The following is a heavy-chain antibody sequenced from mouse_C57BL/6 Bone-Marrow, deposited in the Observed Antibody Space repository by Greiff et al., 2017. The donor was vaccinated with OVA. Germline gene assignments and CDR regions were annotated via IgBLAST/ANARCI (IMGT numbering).Heavy chain of an antibody. CDR1: GYTFTSYL. V-gene: IGHV1-55*01. D-gene: IGHD2-1*01. CDR3: ARWDGNYAGFAY. CDR2: IYPGSGST. Sequence: QVQLQQPGAELVKSGASVKMSCKATGYTFTSYLITWVKQRPGPGLEWIGDIYPGSGSTNYNEKFKSKATLTVDTSSSTAYMQLSSLTSEDSAVYNCARWDGNYAGFAYWGQGTLVTVSA. J-gene: IGHJ3*01.